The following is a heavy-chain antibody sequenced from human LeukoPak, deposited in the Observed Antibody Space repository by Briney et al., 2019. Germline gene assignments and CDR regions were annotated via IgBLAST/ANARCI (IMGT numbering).Heavy chain of an antibody. CDR2: IKSSIDDETR. CDR3: TTESRHCSTSSCYVEYIQH. J-gene: IGHJ1*01. D-gene: IGHD2-2*01. CDR1: GFTFSDAW. Sequence: GGSLRLSCAASGFTFSDAWMSWVRQAPGKGLEWVGRIKSSIDDETRDYAAPVKGRFSIGRDDSQKILYLQMNSLKTEDTAVYYCTTESRHCSTSSCYVEYIQHWGQGTLVTVSS. V-gene: IGHV3-15*01.